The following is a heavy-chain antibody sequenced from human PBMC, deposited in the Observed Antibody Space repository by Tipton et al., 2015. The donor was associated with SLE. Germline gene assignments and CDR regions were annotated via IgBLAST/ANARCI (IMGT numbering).Heavy chain of an antibody. CDR2: ISTNTGNP. Sequence: QLVQSGSELKKPGASVKVSCKASGYTFTTYSLNWMRQAPGQGLEWMGWISTNTGNPTYAQGFTGRFVFSLDTSVSTAYLQISSLKAEDTGVYYCARGNWIIDLWGQGTLVTVSS. V-gene: IGHV7-4-1*02. CDR1: GYTFTTYS. D-gene: IGHD2-2*03. CDR3: ARGNWIIDL. J-gene: IGHJ5*02.